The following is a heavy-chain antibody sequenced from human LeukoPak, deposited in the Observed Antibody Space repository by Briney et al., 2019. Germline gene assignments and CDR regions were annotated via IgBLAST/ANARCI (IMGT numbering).Heavy chain of an antibody. V-gene: IGHV4-59*08. D-gene: IGHD3-22*01. CDR1: GGSISRYY. Sequence: SETLSLTCTVSGGSISRYYWSWIRQPPGKGLEWIGYISYSGSTNYNPSLKSRVTISVDTSQNQFSLKLSSVTAADTAMYYCARHLYESRGQTSFDYWGQGTLVTVSS. J-gene: IGHJ4*02. CDR3: ARHLYESRGQTSFDY. CDR2: ISYSGST.